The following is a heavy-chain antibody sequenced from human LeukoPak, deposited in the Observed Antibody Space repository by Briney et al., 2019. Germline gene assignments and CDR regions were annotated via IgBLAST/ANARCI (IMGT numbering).Heavy chain of an antibody. J-gene: IGHJ4*02. CDR1: GDSINSYY. V-gene: IGHV4-59*12. CDR2: VYYSGTT. Sequence: SEALSLTCTVSGDSINSYYWTWIRQPPGKGLEWIGYVYYSGTTSYNPSLKSRVTISVDTSKNQFSLKLSSVTAADTAVYYCARGTGTPRLYYFDYWGQGTLVTVSS. D-gene: IGHD1-7*01. CDR3: ARGTGTPRLYYFDY.